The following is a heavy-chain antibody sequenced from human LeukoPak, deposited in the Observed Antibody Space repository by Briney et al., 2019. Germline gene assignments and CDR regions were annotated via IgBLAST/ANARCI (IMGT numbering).Heavy chain of an antibody. D-gene: IGHD2-15*01. V-gene: IGHV3-30*18. J-gene: IGHJ4*02. CDR1: GFTFSSYG. Sequence: GRSLRLSCAASGFTFSSYGMHWVRQAPGKGLEWVAVISYDGSNKYYADSVKGRFTISRDNSKNTLYLQMNSLRAEDTAVYYCAKEDCSGGSCYSLPDYWGQGTLVTVSS. CDR3: AKEDCSGGSCYSLPDY. CDR2: ISYDGSNK.